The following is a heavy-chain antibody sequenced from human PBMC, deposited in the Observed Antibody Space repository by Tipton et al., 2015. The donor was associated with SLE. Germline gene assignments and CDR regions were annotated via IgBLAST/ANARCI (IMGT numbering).Heavy chain of an antibody. V-gene: IGHV5-10-1*01. J-gene: IGHJ2*01. CDR2: IDPSDSDT. D-gene: IGHD5-18*01. CDR3: ARQKTSIGKVTYFDL. CDR1: GYSFTSYW. Sequence: QLVQSGAEVKKPGESLKISCKGSGYSFTSYWICWVRQKPGKGLEWMGRIDPSDSDTKYSPYFQGHVTISADKSISTAYLQWSSLKASDTAMYYCARQKTSIGKVTYFDLWGRGTLVTDSS.